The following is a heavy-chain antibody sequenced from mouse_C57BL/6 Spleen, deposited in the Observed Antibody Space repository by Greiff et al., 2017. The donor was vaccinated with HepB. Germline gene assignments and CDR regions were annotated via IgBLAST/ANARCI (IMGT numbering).Heavy chain of an antibody. J-gene: IGHJ2*01. Sequence: VQLQQSGPELVKPGASVKISCKASGYTFTDYYMNWVKQSHGKSLEWIGDINPNNGGTSYNQKFKGKATLTVDKSSSTAYMELRSLTSEDSAVYYCARWTTTVVADYWGQGTTLTVSS. V-gene: IGHV1-26*01. CDR3: ARWTTTVVADY. CDR1: GYTFTDYY. D-gene: IGHD1-1*01. CDR2: INPNNGGT.